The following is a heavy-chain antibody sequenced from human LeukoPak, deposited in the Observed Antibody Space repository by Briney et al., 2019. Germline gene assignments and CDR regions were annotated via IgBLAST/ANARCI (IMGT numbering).Heavy chain of an antibody. CDR3: ARPSGYSSGWYEGEDY. Sequence: SGTLSLTCAVSGGSISSSNWWSWIRQPPGKGLEWIGEINHSGSTNYNPSLKSRVTISVDTSKNQFSLKLSSVTAADTAVYYCARPSGYSSGWYEGEDYWGQGTLVTVSS. D-gene: IGHD6-19*01. J-gene: IGHJ4*02. CDR2: INHSGST. CDR1: GGSISSSNW. V-gene: IGHV4-4*02.